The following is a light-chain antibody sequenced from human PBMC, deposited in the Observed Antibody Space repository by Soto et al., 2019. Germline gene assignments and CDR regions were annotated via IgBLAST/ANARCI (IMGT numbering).Light chain of an antibody. CDR3: QQYYGLPPLT. Sequence: DIQMTHTPSFLSPSIGDRVLLTFRVSQNITNNLSWYQQKPGKAPNLLIYHASKLAKGVTSRFSGSGSGTDFSFIITSLQREDLATYYCQQYYGLPPLTFAQGTRLAIK. J-gene: IGKJ5*01. CDR2: HAS. V-gene: IGKV1-33*01. CDR1: QNITNN.